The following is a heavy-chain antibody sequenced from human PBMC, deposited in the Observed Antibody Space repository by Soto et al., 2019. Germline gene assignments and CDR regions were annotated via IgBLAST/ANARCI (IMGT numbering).Heavy chain of an antibody. V-gene: IGHV3-21*01. CDR1: GFTFSTYT. CDR3: AREKSGSWDV. D-gene: IGHD1-26*01. Sequence: VGSLRLSCVASGFTFSTYTMSWVRQAPGAGLEWVTSISSSSSNIYYAGSVKGRFTVSRDNAKNSLYLQLTGLRVEDTAFYYCAREKSGSWDVWGQGTTVTVSS. J-gene: IGHJ6*02. CDR2: ISSSSSNI.